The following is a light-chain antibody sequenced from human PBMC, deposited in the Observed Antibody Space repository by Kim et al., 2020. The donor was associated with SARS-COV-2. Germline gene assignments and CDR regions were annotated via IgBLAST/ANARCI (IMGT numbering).Light chain of an antibody. CDR1: SLREYY. CDR2: GNK. J-gene: IGLJ3*02. Sequence: SSELTQDPAVSVALGQTVRITCQGVSLREYYASWYQQKPGQAPVLVIYGNKNRPSGIPDRFSGSSSGTTAALSITGAQAVDEADYYCTSRDSRGNHVVFG. V-gene: IGLV3-19*01. CDR3: TSRDSRGNHVV.